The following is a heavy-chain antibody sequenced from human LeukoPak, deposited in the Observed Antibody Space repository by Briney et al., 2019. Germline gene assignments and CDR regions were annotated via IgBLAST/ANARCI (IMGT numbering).Heavy chain of an antibody. CDR2: IIPILGTI. CDR3: ARGGYSSSWYNWFDP. J-gene: IGHJ5*02. V-gene: IGHV1-69*13. CDR1: GGSLSSYP. Sequence: ASVKVSCKASGGSLSSYPISWVRQAPGQGLEWMGGIIPILGTINYAQKFQGRVTITADESTSTAYMELRSLRSEDTAVYYCARGGYSSSWYNWFDPWGQGTLVIVSS. D-gene: IGHD6-13*01.